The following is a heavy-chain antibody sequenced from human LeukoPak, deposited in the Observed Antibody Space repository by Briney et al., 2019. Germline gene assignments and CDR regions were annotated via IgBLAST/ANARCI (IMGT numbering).Heavy chain of an antibody. V-gene: IGHV3-7*01. CDR3: ARDPVEWELLLDY. Sequence: GGSLRLSCAASGFTFSSYWMGWVRQAPGKRLEWVANMNIDGSEKYYADSARGRFTISRDNARNSVYLQMNSLRVEDTAVYYCARDPVEWELLLDYWGQGTLVTVSS. CDR2: MNIDGSEK. J-gene: IGHJ4*02. CDR1: GFTFSSYW. D-gene: IGHD1-26*01.